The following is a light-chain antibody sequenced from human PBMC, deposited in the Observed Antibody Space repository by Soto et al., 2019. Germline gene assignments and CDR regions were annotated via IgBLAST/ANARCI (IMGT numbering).Light chain of an antibody. CDR1: QSINSVD. V-gene: IGKV3-20*01. J-gene: IGKJ4*01. Sequence: EVALTQFPGTLSLSPGERGTLSCRASQSINSVDLVWYQQKPGQAPRLLIYGASGRATGIPDRFSGSGSGTDFTLTISRREAEAFAGYYCRHYDGLPLTLGGGTKVEL. CDR2: GAS. CDR3: RHYDGLPLT.